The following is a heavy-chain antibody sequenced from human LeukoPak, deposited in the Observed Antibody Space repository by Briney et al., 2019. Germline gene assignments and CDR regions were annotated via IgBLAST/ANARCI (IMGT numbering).Heavy chain of an antibody. CDR3: ARVPRYCGGDCYSSVDY. CDR1: GYTFTSYA. D-gene: IGHD2-21*02. Sequence: ASVKVSYKASGYTFTSYAMNWVRQAPGQGLEWMGWINTNTGNPTYAQGFTGRFVFSLDTSVSTAYLQISSLKAEDTAVYCCARVPRYCGGDCYSSVDYWGQGTLVTVSS. CDR2: INTNTGNP. J-gene: IGHJ4*02. V-gene: IGHV7-4-1*02.